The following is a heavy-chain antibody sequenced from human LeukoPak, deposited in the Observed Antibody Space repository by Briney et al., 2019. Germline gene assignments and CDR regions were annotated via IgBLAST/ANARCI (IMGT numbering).Heavy chain of an antibody. J-gene: IGHJ4*02. Sequence: GGSLRLSCAASGFTFTNYALHWVRQAPGKGLEWVGRIKSKTDGGTTDYAAPVKGRFTISRDDSKNTLYLQMNSLKTEDTAVYYCTTVETYALPDYWGQGTLVTVSS. CDR1: GFTFTNYA. CDR2: IKSKTDGGTT. CDR3: TTVETYALPDY. D-gene: IGHD3-16*01. V-gene: IGHV3-15*01.